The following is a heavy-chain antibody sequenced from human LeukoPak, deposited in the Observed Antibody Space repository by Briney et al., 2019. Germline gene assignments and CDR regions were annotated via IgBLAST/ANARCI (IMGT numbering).Heavy chain of an antibody. V-gene: IGHV4-59*01. D-gene: IGHD1-26*01. J-gene: IGHJ6*02. CDR2: IYYSGST. CDR1: GGPISSYY. CDR3: ARAADSGTHYYGMDV. Sequence: SETLSLTCTVSGGPISSYYWSWIRQPPGKGLECIGYIYYSGSTNYNPSLKSRVTISVDTSKNQFSLKLSSVTAADTAVYYCARAADSGTHYYGMDVWGQGTTVTVSS.